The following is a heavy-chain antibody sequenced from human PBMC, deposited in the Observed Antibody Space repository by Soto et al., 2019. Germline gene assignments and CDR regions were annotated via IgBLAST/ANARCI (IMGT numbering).Heavy chain of an antibody. J-gene: IGHJ3*02. CDR1: GFTVISNY. CDR3: ARGIVGATMAFDI. D-gene: IGHD1-26*01. CDR2: IYSGGST. Sequence: QPGGSLRLSCAASGFTVISNYMSWVRQAPGKGLEWVSVIYSGGSTYYADSVKGRFTISRDNSKNTLYLQMNSLRAEDTAVYYCARGIVGATMAFDIWGQGTMVTVSS. V-gene: IGHV3-53*01.